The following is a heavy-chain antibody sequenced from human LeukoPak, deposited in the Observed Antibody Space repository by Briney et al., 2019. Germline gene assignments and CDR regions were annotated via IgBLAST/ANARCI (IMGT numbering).Heavy chain of an antibody. CDR2: ISYDGSNK. V-gene: IGHV3-30-3*01. CDR3: ARGGFGELLDAFVI. CDR1: GFTFSSYA. D-gene: IGHD3-10*01. J-gene: IGHJ3*02. Sequence: PGGSLRLSCAASGFTFSSYAMHWVRQAPGKGLEWVAVISYDGSNKYYADSVKGRFTISRDNSKNTLDLQRNSLRAEDTAVFYCARGGFGELLDAFVIWGQGTMVTVSS.